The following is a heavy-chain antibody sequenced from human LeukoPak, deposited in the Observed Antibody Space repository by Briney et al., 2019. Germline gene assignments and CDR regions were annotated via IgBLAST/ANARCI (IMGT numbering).Heavy chain of an antibody. Sequence: PSETLSLTCTVSGGSISSSSYYWGWIRQPPGKGLEWIGEINHSGSTNYNPSLKSRVTISVDTSKNHFSLQLSSVTAADTAVYYCARGFGFWSGYPYWYFDLCGRGTLVTVSS. V-gene: IGHV4-39*07. J-gene: IGHJ2*01. CDR1: GGSISSSSYY. D-gene: IGHD3-3*01. CDR2: INHSGST. CDR3: ARGFGFWSGYPYWYFDL.